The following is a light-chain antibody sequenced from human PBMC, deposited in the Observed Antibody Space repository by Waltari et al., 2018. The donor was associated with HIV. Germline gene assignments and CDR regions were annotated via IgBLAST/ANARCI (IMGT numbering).Light chain of an antibody. J-gene: IGLJ3*02. CDR2: EVS. CDR3: SSYTSSSTRV. V-gene: IGLV2-14*01. CDR1: SSDVGGYNN. Sequence: QSALTQPASVSGSPGQSITISCTGTSSDVGGYNNVPWYQQHPGKAPKLMIYEVSNRSSGVSNRFSGSKSGNTASLTISGLQAEDEADYYCSSYTSSSTRVFGGGTKLTVL.